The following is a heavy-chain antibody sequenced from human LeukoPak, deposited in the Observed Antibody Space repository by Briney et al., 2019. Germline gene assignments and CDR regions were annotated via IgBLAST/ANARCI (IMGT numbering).Heavy chain of an antibody. CDR2: INHSGST. J-gene: IGHJ4*02. CDR3: ARGFESSTVTTSFGSGVDY. CDR1: GGSISSGGYS. V-gene: IGHV4-30-2*01. D-gene: IGHD4-17*01. Sequence: SQTLSLTCAVSGGSISSGGYSWSWIRQPPGKGLEWIGEINHSGSTNYNPSLKSRVTISVDTSKNQFSLKLSSVTAADTAVYYCARGFESSTVTTSFGSGVDYWGQGTLVTVSS.